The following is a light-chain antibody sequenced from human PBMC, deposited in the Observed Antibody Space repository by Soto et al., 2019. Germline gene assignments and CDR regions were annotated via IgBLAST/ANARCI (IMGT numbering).Light chain of an antibody. CDR3: QQYNTYWT. Sequence: DIQITQSPSTLSASVGDRVTITCRASQSISYWLAWYQQKPGKAPKVLIYDASSLESGVPSRFSGSGSGTEFTLTINSLQPDDLATYYCQQYNTYWTFGQGTKVDI. CDR2: DAS. J-gene: IGKJ1*01. CDR1: QSISYW. V-gene: IGKV1-5*01.